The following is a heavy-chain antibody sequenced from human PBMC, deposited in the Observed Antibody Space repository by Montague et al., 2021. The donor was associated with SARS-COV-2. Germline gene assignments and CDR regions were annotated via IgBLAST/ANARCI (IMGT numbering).Heavy chain of an antibody. D-gene: IGHD3-22*01. J-gene: IGHJ3*02. CDR3: ARDSGYYDSSGYSYDAFDI. V-gene: IGHV4-31*01. Sequence: TLSLTCTVSGGSISSGDYYWSWMRQQTGKGLEWNGYNCHTGSSNYTPSLQIPVSIEKSTTKFHFSLNLITVTAADSAVYYCARDSGYYDSSGYSYDAFDIWGQGTTVTVSS. CDR2: NCHTGSS. CDR1: GGSISSGDYY.